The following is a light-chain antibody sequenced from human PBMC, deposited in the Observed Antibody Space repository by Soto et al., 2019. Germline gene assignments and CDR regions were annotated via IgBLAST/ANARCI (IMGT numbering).Light chain of an antibody. CDR1: QTISAY. CDR3: QQTFNSPVT. V-gene: IGKV1-39*01. CDR2: VSS. J-gene: IGKJ1*01. Sequence: DIQVTQSPSSLSASVGDRVIITCRASQTISAYLNWYQHRPGEAPKLLIDVSSRLQSGVPSRFSGSGFGTHFSLTISTLQPEDFATYYCQQTFNSPVTFGQGTKVDIK.